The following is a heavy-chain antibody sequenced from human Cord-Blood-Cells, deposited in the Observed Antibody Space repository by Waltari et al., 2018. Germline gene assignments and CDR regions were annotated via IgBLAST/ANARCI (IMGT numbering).Heavy chain of an antibody. CDR1: GGTFSSYA. J-gene: IGHJ6*02. D-gene: IGHD2-21*02. V-gene: IGHV1-69*01. CDR2: IIPIFGTA. CDR3: ARDIPHLIAYCGCDCYTNYYYGMDV. Sequence: VQLVHSGADVRQPGSSVKVSCKASGGTFSSYATSWVRQAPGQGLEWLGGIIPIFGTANYAQKFQGRVTITADESTSTAYMERSSLRSEDTVVYYVARDIPHLIAYCGCDCYTNYYYGMDVWGHGTTVTVSS.